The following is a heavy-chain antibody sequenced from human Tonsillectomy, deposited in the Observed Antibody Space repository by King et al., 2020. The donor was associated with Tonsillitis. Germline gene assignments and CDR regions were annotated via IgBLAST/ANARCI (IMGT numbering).Heavy chain of an antibody. J-gene: IGHJ4*02. Sequence: EVQLVESGGGLVQPGGSLRLSCAASGFTFSSYWMHWVRQVPGKGLVWVSRINRDGSSTNYADSVKGRFTISRDNANNTLYLQMNSLSAEDTAVYYCAKDYGDRYDFDYWGQGTLVTVSS. V-gene: IGHV3-74*01. CDR1: GFTFSSYW. CDR3: AKDYGDRYDFDY. CDR2: INRDGSST. D-gene: IGHD4-17*01.